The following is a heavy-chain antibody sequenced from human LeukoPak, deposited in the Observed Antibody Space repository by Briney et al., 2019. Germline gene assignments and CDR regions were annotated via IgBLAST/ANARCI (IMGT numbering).Heavy chain of an antibody. CDR1: GYTFTSYG. D-gene: IGHD3-22*01. CDR2: ISAYNGNT. J-gene: IGHJ1*01. CDR3: AASWDYDSSGYSETPLWNLYFQH. Sequence: ASVKVSCKASGYTFTSYGISWVRQAPGQGLEWMGWISAYNGNTNYAQKLQGRVTMTTDTSTNTAYMELRSLRSDDTAVYYCAASWDYDSSGYSETPLWNLYFQHWGQGTLVTVSS. V-gene: IGHV1-18*01.